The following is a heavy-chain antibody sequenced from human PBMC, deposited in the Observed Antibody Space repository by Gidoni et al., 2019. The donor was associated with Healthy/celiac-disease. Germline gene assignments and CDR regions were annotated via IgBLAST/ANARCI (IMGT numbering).Heavy chain of an antibody. Sequence: EVQLLESGGGWVRPGGSLRLSGAASGFTFSSYAMSWVRQAPGKGLEWCSAISGSGGSTYYADSVKGRFTISRDNSKNTLYLQMNSLRAEDTAVYYCAKPGPTKSHEFDYWGQGTLVTVSS. CDR2: ISGSGGST. CDR3: AKPGPTKSHEFDY. J-gene: IGHJ4*02. CDR1: GFTFSSYA. D-gene: IGHD1-1*01. V-gene: IGHV3-23*01.